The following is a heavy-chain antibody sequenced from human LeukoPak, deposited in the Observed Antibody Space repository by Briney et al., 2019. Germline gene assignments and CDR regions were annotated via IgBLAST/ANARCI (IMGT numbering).Heavy chain of an antibody. V-gene: IGHV3-23*01. CDR1: GFTFSSYA. D-gene: IGHD6-19*01. CDR2: ISGGGGST. J-gene: IGHJ4*02. Sequence: WGSLTCTCAASGFTFSSYAMSWVRQAPGKGLEWVSAISGGGGSTYYADSVKGRLTISRDNSKNTVYLQMNRLRAEDTAVYYCAKPAQEIAVASRGGKSFDYWGQGTLVTVSS. CDR3: AKPAQEIAVASRGGKSFDY.